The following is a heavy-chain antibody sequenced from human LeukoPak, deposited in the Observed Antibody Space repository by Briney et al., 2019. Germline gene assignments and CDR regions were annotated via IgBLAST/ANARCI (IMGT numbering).Heavy chain of an antibody. V-gene: IGHV1-8*01. CDR1: GYTFTSYD. D-gene: IGHD4-17*01. CDR2: MNPNSGNT. J-gene: IGHJ4*02. Sequence: GASVKVSCKASGYTFTSYDINWVRQAIALGLEWMGWMNPNSGNTGYAQKFQGRVTMTRNTSISAAYMELSSLRSEDTAVYYCARVGGDTVTNRYWGQGTLVTVSS. CDR3: ARVGGDTVTNRY.